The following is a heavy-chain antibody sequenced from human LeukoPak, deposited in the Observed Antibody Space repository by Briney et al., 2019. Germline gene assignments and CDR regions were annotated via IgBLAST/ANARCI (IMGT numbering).Heavy chain of an antibody. V-gene: IGHV4-61*01. CDR1: GGSISSSSYY. Sequence: SETLSLTCTVSGGSISSSSYYWSWIRQPPGKGLEWIGCTFDNGSTNYNPSLKSRVTISLDTSKNQFSLILTSVTAADTAVYYCARGNIDYDTSGHLFDPWGQGTLVTVSS. CDR3: ARGNIDYDTSGHLFDP. D-gene: IGHD3-22*01. CDR2: TFDNGST. J-gene: IGHJ5*02.